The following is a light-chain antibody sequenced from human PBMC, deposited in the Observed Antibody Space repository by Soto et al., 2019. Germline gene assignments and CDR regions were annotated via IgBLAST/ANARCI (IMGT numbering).Light chain of an antibody. V-gene: IGLV2-14*01. CDR3: TSWGI. CDR1: ASDIGDYNY. Sequence: QSVLAQPASVSVSPGQSITISCTGTASDIGDYNYVSWYQHLPDKVPKLIISLVSNRPSGVSNRFSGSKSGNTASLTISGLQAEDEGDYYCTSWGIFGPGTKVTVL. CDR2: LVS. J-gene: IGLJ1*01.